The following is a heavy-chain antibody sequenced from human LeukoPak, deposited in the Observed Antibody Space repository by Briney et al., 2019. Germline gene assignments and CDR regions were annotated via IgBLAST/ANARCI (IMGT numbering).Heavy chain of an antibody. CDR2: INHSGST. V-gene: IGHV4-34*01. Sequence: KPSETLSLTCAVSGGSISSYHWSWIRQPPGKGLEWIGEINHSGSTNYNPSLKSRVTISVDTSKNQFSLKLSSVTAADTAVYYCASLRSDIVVVPAASFNWGQGTLVTVSS. CDR3: ASLRSDIVVVPAASFN. CDR1: GGSISSYH. J-gene: IGHJ4*02. D-gene: IGHD2-2*01.